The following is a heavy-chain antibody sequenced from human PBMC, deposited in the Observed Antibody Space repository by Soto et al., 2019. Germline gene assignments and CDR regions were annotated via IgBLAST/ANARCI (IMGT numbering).Heavy chain of an antibody. CDR2: ISSSSTTI. J-gene: IGHJ6*02. CDR3: ARENHRSPGWDV. CDR1: GFTLSSYS. V-gene: IGHV3-48*02. Sequence: EVQLVESGGGLVQPGGSLRLSCEASGFTLSSYSMNWSRQSPGQGLEWVSYISSSSTTIYYADSVKGRFTISRDNAKNSLYLQMNSLRDEDTAVYYCARENHRSPGWDVWGQGTTVTVSS.